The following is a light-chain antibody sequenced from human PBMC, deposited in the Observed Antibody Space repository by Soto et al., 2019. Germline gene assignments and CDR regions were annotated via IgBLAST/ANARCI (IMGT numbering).Light chain of an antibody. CDR3: RSYARSSPVV. CDR2: DVS. V-gene: IGLV2-14*01. J-gene: IGLJ2*01. Sequence: QSALTQPASVSGSPGQSITISCTGTSSDVGGYNYVSWYQQHPGKAPKLMIFDVSDRPSGVSDRFSGSKSGNTASLTISGLQAEDEADYYCRSYARSSPVVFGGGTKVTVL. CDR1: SSDVGGYNY.